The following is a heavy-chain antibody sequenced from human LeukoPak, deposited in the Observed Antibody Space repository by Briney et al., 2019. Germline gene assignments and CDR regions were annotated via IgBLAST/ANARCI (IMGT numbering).Heavy chain of an antibody. V-gene: IGHV3-23*01. CDR1: GFTFSDCV. Sequence: GGSLRLSCAASGFTFSDCVMSWLRQAPGKGLEWVSTITAGGGSTYYGDSVKGRFTISRDNSKNTLYLQLDSLRADDTAVYYCAKDLPGITIFGSLHYWGQGALVTVS. J-gene: IGHJ4*02. CDR2: ITAGGGST. D-gene: IGHD3-3*01. CDR3: AKDLPGITIFGSLHY.